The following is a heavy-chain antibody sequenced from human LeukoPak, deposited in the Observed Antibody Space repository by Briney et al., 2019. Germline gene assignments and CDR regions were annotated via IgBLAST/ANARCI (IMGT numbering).Heavy chain of an antibody. CDR3: ARRPYSRGWYAFDI. CDR2: IYYSGST. Sequence: SETLSLTCTVSGGSISYYYWSWIRQPPGKGLEWIGYIYYSGSTNYNPSLKSRVTISVDTSKNQFSLKLSSVTAADTAVYYCARRPYSRGWYAFDIWGQGTMVTASS. D-gene: IGHD6-19*01. CDR1: GGSISYYY. V-gene: IGHV4-59*08. J-gene: IGHJ3*02.